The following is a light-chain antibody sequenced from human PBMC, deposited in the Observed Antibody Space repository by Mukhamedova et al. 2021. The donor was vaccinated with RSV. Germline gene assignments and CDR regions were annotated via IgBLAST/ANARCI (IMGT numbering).Light chain of an antibody. J-gene: IGKJ5*01. V-gene: IGKV1-9*01. Sequence: GKAPKLLISAASTLQSGVPSRFSGSGSGTDFTLTINSLQAEDFATYYCQQFNTDPITFGQGTRLEFK. CDR2: AAS. CDR3: QQFNTDPIT.